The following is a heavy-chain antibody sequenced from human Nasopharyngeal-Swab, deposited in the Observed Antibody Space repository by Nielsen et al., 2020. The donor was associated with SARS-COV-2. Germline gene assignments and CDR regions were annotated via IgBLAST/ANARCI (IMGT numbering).Heavy chain of an antibody. CDR2: IRGSGGST. CDR3: AKCPVQSGTGNLIDY. D-gene: IGHD2-8*02. V-gene: IGHV3-23*01. J-gene: IGHJ4*02. Sequence: WIRQPPGQGLEWVSAIRGSGGSTYYADSVKGRFTISRDNSKNTLYLQMNSLRAEDTAVYYCAKCPVQSGTGNLIDYWGQGTLVTVSS.